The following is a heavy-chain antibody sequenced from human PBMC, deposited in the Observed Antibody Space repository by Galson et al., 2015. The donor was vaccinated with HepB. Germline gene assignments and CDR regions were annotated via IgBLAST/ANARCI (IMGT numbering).Heavy chain of an antibody. V-gene: IGHV1-3*01. J-gene: IGHJ4*02. CDR1: GYTFTSYA. Sequence: SVKVSCKASGYTFTSYAMHWVRQVPGQRLEWMGWINAGNGKKKYSQKFQGRVTITRDTPARRVDMELSSLKFEDTAVYYCARGDPYYDFWSGNRGHFDHWGQGTLVTVSS. CDR2: INAGNGKK. CDR3: ARGDPYYDFWSGNRGHFDH. D-gene: IGHD3-3*01.